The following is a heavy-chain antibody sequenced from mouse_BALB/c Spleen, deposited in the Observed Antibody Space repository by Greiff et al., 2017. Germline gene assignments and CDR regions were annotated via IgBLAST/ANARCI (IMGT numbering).Heavy chain of an antibody. CDR3: ARSRGYGNYGGYAMDY. V-gene: IGHV2-9*02. Sequence: VKLMESGPGLVAPSQSLSITCTVSGFSLTSYGVHWVRQPPGKGLEWLGVIWAGGSTNYNSALMSRLSISKDNSKSQVFLKMNSLQTDDTAMYYCARSRGYGNYGGYAMDYWGQGTSVTVSS. J-gene: IGHJ4*01. D-gene: IGHD2-10*02. CDR1: GFSLTSYG. CDR2: IWAGGST.